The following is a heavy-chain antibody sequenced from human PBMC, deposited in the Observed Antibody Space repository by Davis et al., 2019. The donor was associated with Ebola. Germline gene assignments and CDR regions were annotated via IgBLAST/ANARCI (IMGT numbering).Heavy chain of an antibody. CDR2: ISGSGGST. D-gene: IGHD2-2*01. Sequence: GESLKISCAASGFTFSSYAMSWVRQAPGKGLEWVSAISGSGGSTYYADSVKGRFTISRDNSKNTLYLQMNSLRAEDTAVYYCAKDDGDIVVVPAAILYYYYGMDVWGQGTTVTVSS. J-gene: IGHJ6*02. CDR1: GFTFSSYA. CDR3: AKDDGDIVVVPAAILYYYYGMDV. V-gene: IGHV3-23*01.